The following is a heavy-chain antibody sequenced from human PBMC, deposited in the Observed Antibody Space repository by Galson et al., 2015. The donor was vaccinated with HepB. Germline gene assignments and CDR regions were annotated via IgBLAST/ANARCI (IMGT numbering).Heavy chain of an antibody. V-gene: IGHV1-24*01. CDR1: GYTLTELS. CDR3: ATTSQVPAAYFDY. D-gene: IGHD2-2*01. CDR2: FDPEDGET. Sequence: SVKVSCKVSGYTLTELSMHWVRQAPGKGLEWMGGFDPEDGETIYAQKFQGRVTMTEDTSTDTAYMELSSLRSEDTAVYYCATTSQVPAAYFDYWGQGTLVTVSS. J-gene: IGHJ4*02.